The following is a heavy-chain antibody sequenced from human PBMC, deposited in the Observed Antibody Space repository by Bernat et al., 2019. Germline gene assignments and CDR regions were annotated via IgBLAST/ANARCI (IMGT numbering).Heavy chain of an antibody. Sequence: QVQLVQSGAEVKKPGASVKVSCKASGYTFTGYYLHWVRQAPGQGLEWMGRINPNSGGTNYAQKFQGRVTMTRDTSISTAYMELSSLRSDDTAVYYCARGIMGGVPAASYWGQGTLVTVSS. CDR3: ARGIMGGVPAASY. V-gene: IGHV1-2*06. J-gene: IGHJ4*02. CDR2: INPNSGGT. D-gene: IGHD2-2*01. CDR1: GYTFTGYY.